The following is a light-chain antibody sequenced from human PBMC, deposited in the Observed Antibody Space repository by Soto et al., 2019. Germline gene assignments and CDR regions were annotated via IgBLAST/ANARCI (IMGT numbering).Light chain of an antibody. CDR2: EVS. Sequence: QSVLTQPASVSGSPGQSITISCTGTSSDVGSHNLVSWYQQHPGQAPKLMIYEVSKRPLGVSARXSAXXSXXXXSLTISGLQAEDEADYYCCSYGGSRAVFGGGTQLTVL. CDR3: CSYGGSRAV. V-gene: IGLV2-23*02. CDR1: SSDVGSHNL. J-gene: IGLJ7*01.